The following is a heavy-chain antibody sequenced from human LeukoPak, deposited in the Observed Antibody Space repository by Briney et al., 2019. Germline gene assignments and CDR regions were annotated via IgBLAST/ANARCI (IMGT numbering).Heavy chain of an antibody. CDR3: ARVVGSGWYYFDY. J-gene: IGHJ4*02. CDR2: IYYSGST. CDR1: GGSVSSGSYY. D-gene: IGHD6-19*01. V-gene: IGHV4-61*01. Sequence: SETLSLTCTVSGGSVSSGSYYWSWIRQPPGKGLEWIGYIYYSGSTNYNPSLKSRVTISVDTSKNQFSLKLSSVTAADTAVYYCARVVGSGWYYFDYWGQGTLVTVSS.